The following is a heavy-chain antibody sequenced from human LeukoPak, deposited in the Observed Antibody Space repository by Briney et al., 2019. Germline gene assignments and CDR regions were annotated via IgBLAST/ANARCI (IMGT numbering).Heavy chain of an antibody. V-gene: IGHV1-3*01. Sequence: ASVKVSCKASGYTFTSYAMHWVRQAPGQRLEWMGWINAGNGNTKYSQKFQGRVTITRDTSASTAYMELSSLRSEDTAVYYCARDFGGDYRFGYWGQGTLVTVSS. J-gene: IGHJ4*02. CDR1: GYTFTSYA. CDR3: ARDFGGDYRFGY. D-gene: IGHD4-17*01. CDR2: INAGNGNT.